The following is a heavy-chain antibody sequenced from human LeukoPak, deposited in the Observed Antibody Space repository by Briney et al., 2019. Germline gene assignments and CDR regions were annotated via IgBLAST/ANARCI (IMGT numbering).Heavy chain of an antibody. CDR2: INWNGGST. D-gene: IGHD3-22*01. CDR3: ARGLNYYDSSGYPYFDY. Sequence: RPGGSLRLSCAASGFTFDDYGMSWVRQAPGKGLEWVSGINWNGGSTGYADSVKGRFTISRDNAKNSLYLQVNSLRAEDTALYYCARGLNYYDSSGYPYFDYWGQGTLVTVSS. J-gene: IGHJ4*02. CDR1: GFTFDDYG. V-gene: IGHV3-20*04.